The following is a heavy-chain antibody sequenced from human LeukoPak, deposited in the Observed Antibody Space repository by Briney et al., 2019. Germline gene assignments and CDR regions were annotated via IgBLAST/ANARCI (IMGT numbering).Heavy chain of an antibody. V-gene: IGHV3-23*01. CDR3: ANSHSGSYTWFF. CDR2: ISGSGGST. J-gene: IGHJ4*02. D-gene: IGHD1-26*01. Sequence: GGSLRLSCAASGFTFSSYAMSWVRQAPGKGLEWVSAISGSGGSTYYADSAKGRFTISRDNSKNTLYLQMNSLRAEDTAVYYCANSHSGSYTWFFWGQGTLVTVSS. CDR1: GFTFSSYA.